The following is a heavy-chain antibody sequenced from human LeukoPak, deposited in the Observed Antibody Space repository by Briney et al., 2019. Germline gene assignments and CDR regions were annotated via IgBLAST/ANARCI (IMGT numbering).Heavy chain of an antibody. D-gene: IGHD5-12*01. CDR2: ISSSGSTI. V-gene: IGHV3-48*03. CDR3: AREDAGYLLDY. Sequence: GGSLRLSCAAPGFTFSSYEMNWVRQAPGKGLEWVSYISSSGSTIYYADSVKGRFTISRDNAKNSLYLQMNSLRAEDTAVYYCAREDAGYLLDYWGQGTLVTVSS. CDR1: GFTFSSYE. J-gene: IGHJ4*02.